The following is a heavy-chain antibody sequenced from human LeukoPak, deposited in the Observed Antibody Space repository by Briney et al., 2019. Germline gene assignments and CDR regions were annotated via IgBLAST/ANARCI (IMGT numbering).Heavy chain of an antibody. V-gene: IGHV3-23*01. CDR1: GFTFSSYA. CDR2: ISGSGGST. Sequence: GGSLRLSCAASGFTFSSYAMSWVRQAPGKGLEWVSAISGSGGSTYYADSVKGRFTISRDNGENLLHLQMNSLRVEDTAVYYCGRGMDVWGQGITVTVSS. CDR3: GRGMDV. J-gene: IGHJ6*02.